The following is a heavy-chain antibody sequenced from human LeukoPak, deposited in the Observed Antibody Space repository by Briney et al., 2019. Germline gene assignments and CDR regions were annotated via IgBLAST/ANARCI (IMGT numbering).Heavy chain of an antibody. D-gene: IGHD3-3*01. Sequence: ASVKVSCKASGYTFTSHGISWVRQAPGQGLEWMGWISAYNGNTNYAQKLQGRVTMTTDTSTSTAYMELRSLRSDDTAVYYCARRDYDFWSGYYYYSWFDPWGQGTLVTVSS. CDR2: ISAYNGNT. CDR1: GYTFTSHG. V-gene: IGHV1-18*01. CDR3: ARRDYDFWSGYYYYSWFDP. J-gene: IGHJ5*02.